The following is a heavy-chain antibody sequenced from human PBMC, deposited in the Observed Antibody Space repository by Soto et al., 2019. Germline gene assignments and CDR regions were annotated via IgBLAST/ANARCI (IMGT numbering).Heavy chain of an antibody. CDR3: ARVDGSGTYSLIDL. CDR2: IYYNERT. D-gene: IGHD3-10*01. V-gene: IGHV4-39*07. J-gene: IGHJ5*02. Sequence: KTSETLSLTCTVSGGSISSPSHYWGWIRQPPGKGLEWIGSIYYNERTTYNSSLKSRVTISLDTSKSQLSLNLTSVTAADTAVYYCARVDGSGTYSLIDLWGQGTLVTVSS. CDR1: GGSISSPSHY.